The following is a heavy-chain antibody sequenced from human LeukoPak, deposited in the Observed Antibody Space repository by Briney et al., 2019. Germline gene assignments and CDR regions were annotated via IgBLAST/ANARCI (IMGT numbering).Heavy chain of an antibody. D-gene: IGHD3-3*01. Sequence: GASVKVSCETSGYTFTRYHIHWVRQAPGQGLEWMGVINPSGGTTTYAQNFQGRVTMTRDTSTITVYMELSSLRSDDTAVYYCAREAIFGVVREYYFDYWGQGTLVTVS. J-gene: IGHJ4*02. CDR2: INPSGGTT. CDR1: GYTFTRYH. V-gene: IGHV1-46*01. CDR3: AREAIFGVVREYYFDY.